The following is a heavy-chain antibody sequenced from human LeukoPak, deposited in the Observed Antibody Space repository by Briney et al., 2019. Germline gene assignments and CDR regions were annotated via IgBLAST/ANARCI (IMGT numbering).Heavy chain of an antibody. Sequence: PSETLSLTCTVSGGSISSSSYYWGWIRQPPGKGLEWIGSIYYSGSTYYNPSLKSRVTISVDTSKNQFSLKLSSVTAADTAVYYCARHLEMTGYYTDAYFDYWGQGTLVTVSS. D-gene: IGHD3-9*01. CDR1: GGSISSSSYY. CDR3: ARHLEMTGYYTDAYFDY. V-gene: IGHV4-39*01. J-gene: IGHJ4*02. CDR2: IYYSGST.